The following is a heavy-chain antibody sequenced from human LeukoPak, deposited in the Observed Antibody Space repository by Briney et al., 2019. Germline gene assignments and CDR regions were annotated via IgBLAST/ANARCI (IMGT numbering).Heavy chain of an antibody. D-gene: IGHD2-15*01. V-gene: IGHV5-51*01. CDR2: ISPDDSDT. J-gene: IGHJ6*02. CDR3: ARRAYCSGGSCYTLDV. CDR1: GYTFTNYW. Sequence: KNRESLKIPCKGPGYTFTNYWIAWVRQMSGNGLEWMGIISPDDSDTRYSPSFQGKVTISDDKYISTAYLQLSSLKASDTATYYCARRAYCSGGSCYTLDVWGQGNTVTVSS.